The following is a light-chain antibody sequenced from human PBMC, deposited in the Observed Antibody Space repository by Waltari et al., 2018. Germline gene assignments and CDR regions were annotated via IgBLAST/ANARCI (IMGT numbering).Light chain of an antibody. CDR1: SSDVGSYNL. CDR2: EVI. CDR3: CSYVGGSPLI. Sequence: QSALAQPASVSGSPGQSITISCTGTSSDVGSYNLVSWYQQHPGNAPKLMIYEVIKRPSWLSNRFSGPKSSNSASLTIAGLQAEDEADYYCCSYVGGSPLIFGGGTKLTV. V-gene: IGLV2-23*02. J-gene: IGLJ2*01.